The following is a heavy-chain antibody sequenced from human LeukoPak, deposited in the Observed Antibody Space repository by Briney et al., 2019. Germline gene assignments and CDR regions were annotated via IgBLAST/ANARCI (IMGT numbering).Heavy chain of an antibody. V-gene: IGHV4-34*01. CDR2: INHSGST. CDR1: GGSFSGYY. D-gene: IGHD3-9*01. Sequence: PSETLSLTCALYGGSFSGYYWSWIRQPPGKGLEWIGEINHSGSTNHNPSLRSRVTISVDTSKNQFSLKLSSVTAADTAVYYCARAGVGLLRYFDWLPPFDPWGQGTLVTVSS. J-gene: IGHJ5*02. CDR3: ARAGVGLLRYFDWLPPFDP.